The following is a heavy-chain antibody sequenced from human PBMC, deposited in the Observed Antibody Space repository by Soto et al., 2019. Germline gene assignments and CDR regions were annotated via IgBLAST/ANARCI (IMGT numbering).Heavy chain of an antibody. J-gene: IGHJ3*02. Sequence: QEQLVQSGAEVKKPGASVKVSCKASGYTFTSHDITWVRQATGQGLEWMGWMNPHSGNAGSAQKFQGRLTMTRNTSISTAYMELSSLRSEDTAVYYCTRDVRVATIRRAFAIWGQGTMVTVSS. CDR3: TRDVRVATIRRAFAI. CDR2: MNPHSGNA. CDR1: GYTFTSHD. D-gene: IGHD5-12*01. V-gene: IGHV1-8*01.